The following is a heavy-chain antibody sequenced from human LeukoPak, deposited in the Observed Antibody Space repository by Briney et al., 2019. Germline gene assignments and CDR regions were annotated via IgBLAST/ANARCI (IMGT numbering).Heavy chain of an antibody. J-gene: IGHJ4*02. V-gene: IGHV5-51*01. Sequence: GESLKISCKGSGYSFSNYWITWVRQMPGKGLEWMGIIYPTDSDTKYSPSFQGQVTISADKSITTAYLQWSSLQASDTAMYYCARQTASTTFDYWGQGTLVTVSS. D-gene: IGHD1-7*01. CDR2: IYPTDSDT. CDR1: GYSFSNYW. CDR3: ARQTASTTFDY.